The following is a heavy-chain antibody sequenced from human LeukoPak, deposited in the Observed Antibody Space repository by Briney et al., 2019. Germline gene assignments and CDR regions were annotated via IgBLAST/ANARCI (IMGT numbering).Heavy chain of an antibody. V-gene: IGHV1-2*02. Sequence: ASVKVSCKASGYTFTGYYMHWVRQAPGQGLEWMGWINPNSGGTNYAQKFQGRVTMTRDTSISTAYMELSRLRSDDTAVYYCARDAGRVTMVRYLPRDVSSGMDVWGQGTTVTVSS. J-gene: IGHJ6*02. CDR2: INPNSGGT. D-gene: IGHD3-10*01. CDR3: ARDAGRVTMVRYLPRDVSSGMDV. CDR1: GYTFTGYY.